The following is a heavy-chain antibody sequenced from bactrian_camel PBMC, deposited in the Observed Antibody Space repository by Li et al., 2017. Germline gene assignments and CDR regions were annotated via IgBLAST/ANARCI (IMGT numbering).Heavy chain of an antibody. V-gene: IGHV3S26*01. CDR3: AAVWAVLQHRGCVIQGRGRDLST. J-gene: IGHJ4*01. D-gene: IGHD2*01. CDR1: GYTGSTYC. Sequence: HVQLVESGGGSVQAGESLRLSCAASGYTGSTYCLGWFRQAPGKEREGVATIDSDGSTNYADSVKGRFTISEDNGKGTLDLQMNALKPEDTAMYYCAAVWAVLQHRGCVIQGRGRDLSTGVRGPRSPSP. CDR2: IDSDGST.